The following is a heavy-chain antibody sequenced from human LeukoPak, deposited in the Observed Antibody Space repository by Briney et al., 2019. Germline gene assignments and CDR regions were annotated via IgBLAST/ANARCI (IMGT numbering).Heavy chain of an antibody. CDR1: GYTFTGYY. CDR2: INPSGGST. J-gene: IGHJ5*02. V-gene: IGHV1-46*01. CDR3: ARDAGGPYINSSEWFDP. D-gene: IGHD6-6*01. Sequence: ASVKVSCKASGYTFTGYYMHWVRQAPGQGLEWMGIINPSGGSTSYALKFQGRVTMTRDMSTSTVYMELSSLRSEDTAVYYCARDAGGPYINSSEWFDPWGQGTLVTVSS.